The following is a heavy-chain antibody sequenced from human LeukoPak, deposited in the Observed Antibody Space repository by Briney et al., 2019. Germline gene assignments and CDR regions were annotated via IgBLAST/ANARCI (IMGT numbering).Heavy chain of an antibody. Sequence: TGGSLRLSCAASGFTFNSYAMDWVRQAPGKGLEWVSAISGSGGSTYYADSAKGRFTISRDNSKNTLYLQVNSLRAEDTAVYYCAKDKDYYDSSGNFGNPTVFDYWGQGTLVTVSS. CDR2: ISGSGGST. V-gene: IGHV3-23*01. J-gene: IGHJ4*02. D-gene: IGHD3-22*01. CDR1: GFTFNSYA. CDR3: AKDKDYYDSSGNFGNPTVFDY.